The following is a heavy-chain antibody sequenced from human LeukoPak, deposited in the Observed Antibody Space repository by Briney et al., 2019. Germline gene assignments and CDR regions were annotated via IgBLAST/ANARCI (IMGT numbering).Heavy chain of an antibody. D-gene: IGHD5-18*01. CDR1: GYTFTGYY. J-gene: IGHJ4*02. Sequence: GASVKVSCKACGYTFTGYYMHWVRQAPGQRPEWMGWMNPSSGDTGYAQKFQGRVTFTRDTSTNTAYMELSSLTSEDTAVYYCATPTMRGPSYGYVRLFNWGQGSLVTVSS. CDR3: ATPTMRGPSYGYVRLFN. V-gene: IGHV1-8*03. CDR2: MNPSSGDT.